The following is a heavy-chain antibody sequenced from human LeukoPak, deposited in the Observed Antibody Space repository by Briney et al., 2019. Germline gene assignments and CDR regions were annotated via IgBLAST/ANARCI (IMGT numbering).Heavy chain of an antibody. D-gene: IGHD2-21*02. V-gene: IGHV3-23*01. CDR3: ATPITTWVVTAASAFQH. Sequence: GGSLRLSCAAPGFTFSSYAMSRVRQAPGKGLEWVSAITGSGGSTYSDDSVKGRLRIPRDNPKNPLYLQMNSLRAEDTAVYYCATPITTWVVTAASAFQHWGQGTLVTVSS. J-gene: IGHJ1*01. CDR2: ITGSGGST. CDR1: GFTFSSYA.